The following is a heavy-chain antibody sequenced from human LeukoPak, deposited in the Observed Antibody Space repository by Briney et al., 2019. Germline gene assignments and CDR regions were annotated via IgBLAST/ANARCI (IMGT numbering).Heavy chain of an antibody. D-gene: IGHD4/OR15-4a*01. Sequence: ASVKGSCKASGFTFINYYMHWVRQAPVHGLEWLGIINLSGGSTHYPQKFQDGVTMTRDTSTSTVYMELSSLRSEDTAVYYCARDLDYGEKSEDYWGQGTLVTVSS. CDR1: GFTFINYY. J-gene: IGHJ4*02. CDR3: ARDLDYGEKSEDY. V-gene: IGHV1-46*01. CDR2: INLSGGST.